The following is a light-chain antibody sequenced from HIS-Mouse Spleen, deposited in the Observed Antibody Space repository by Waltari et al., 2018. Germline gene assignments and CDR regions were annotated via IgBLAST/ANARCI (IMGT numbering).Light chain of an antibody. CDR3: QVWDSSSDHYV. CDR1: NIGTKG. CDR2: DDS. Sequence: SYVPTQPPPVSLAPGQTARITFGGNNIGTKGGHWYRQKPAQAPELVVYDDSDRPSGIPGRFAGSNSGNTATLTISRVEAGDEADYYCQVWDSSSDHYVFGTGTKVTVL. J-gene: IGLJ1*01. V-gene: IGLV3-21*02.